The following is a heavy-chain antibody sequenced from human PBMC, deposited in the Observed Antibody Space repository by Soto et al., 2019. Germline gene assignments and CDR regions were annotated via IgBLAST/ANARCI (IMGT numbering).Heavy chain of an antibody. CDR1: GGTFSGYA. CDR2: IIPIFGTA. Sequence: SVKVSCKASGGTFSGYAISWVRQAPGQGLEWMGGIIPIFGTANYAQKFQGRVTITADESTSTAYMVLSSLRSEDTAVYYCARESASSGYAFDIWGQGTMVTVS. D-gene: IGHD3-22*01. CDR3: ARESASSGYAFDI. V-gene: IGHV1-69*13. J-gene: IGHJ3*02.